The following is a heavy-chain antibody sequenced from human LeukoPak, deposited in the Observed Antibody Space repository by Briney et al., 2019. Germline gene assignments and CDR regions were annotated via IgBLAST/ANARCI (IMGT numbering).Heavy chain of an antibody. V-gene: IGHV3-23*01. Sequence: GGSLRLSCAASGFTFSSYAMSWVRQAPGNGLEWFSTISGSGGSTNYADSVKGRFTISRDNSKSTLYLQMNSLRAEDTAVYYCAKLGTRGFYFDYWGQRTLVTVSS. CDR3: AKLGTRGFYFDY. D-gene: IGHD3-16*01. J-gene: IGHJ4*02. CDR1: GFTFSSYA. CDR2: ISGSGGST.